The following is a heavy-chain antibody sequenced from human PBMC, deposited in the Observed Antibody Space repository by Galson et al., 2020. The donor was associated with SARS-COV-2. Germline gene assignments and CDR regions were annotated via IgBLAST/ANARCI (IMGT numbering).Heavy chain of an antibody. CDR3: ARAPIRTLHFDN. CDR1: GFTFSSYD. J-gene: IGHJ4*02. V-gene: IGHV3-13*04. D-gene: IGHD2-2*02. Sequence: GESLKISCAASGFTFSSYDMHWVRQVTGKGLEWVSGIGIAGDTYYAGSVKGRFTISRENAKNSLYLQMNSLRAGDTAVYYCARAPIRTLHFDNWGQGTLVTVSS. CDR2: IGIAGDT.